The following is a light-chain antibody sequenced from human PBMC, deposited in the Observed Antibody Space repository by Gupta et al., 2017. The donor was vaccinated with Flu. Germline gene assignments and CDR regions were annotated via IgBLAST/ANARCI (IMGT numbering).Light chain of an antibody. CDR3: QQSDSTSWT. J-gene: IGKJ1*01. V-gene: IGKV1-39*01. Sequence: DSQMTQSPSSLSASVGDRVTITCRASQSISSYLNWYQQKPGKAPKLLIYAASSLQSGVPSRFSGSGSGTDFTLTISRLQPEDFATYYCQQSDSTSWTFGQGTKVEIK. CDR2: AAS. CDR1: QSISSY.